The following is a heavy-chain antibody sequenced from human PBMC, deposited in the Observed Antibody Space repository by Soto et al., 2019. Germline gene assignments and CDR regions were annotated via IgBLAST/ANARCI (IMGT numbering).Heavy chain of an antibody. CDR1: GFTFDDYA. CDR3: ARDLFRGPITPRPFGLGY. V-gene: IGHV3-9*01. Sequence: AGGSLRLSCAASGFTFDDYAIHWVRQAPGKGLEWVSGISWNGDSKGYADSVKGRFAISRDNARNSLYLQMNSLRSEDTALYYCARDLFRGPITPRPFGLGYWGQGTLVTVSS. D-gene: IGHD3-16*01. J-gene: IGHJ4*02. CDR2: ISWNGDSK.